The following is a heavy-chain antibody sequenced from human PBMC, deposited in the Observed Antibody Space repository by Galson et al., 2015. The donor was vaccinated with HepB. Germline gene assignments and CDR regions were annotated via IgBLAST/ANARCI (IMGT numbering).Heavy chain of an antibody. CDR3: ARPQANRPGNGVDA. CDR1: GFYFPSYA. CDR2: IIADNGKT. J-gene: IGHJ5*02. Sequence: SVKVSCKASGFYFPSYAIHWVRQAPGQRLDWMGWIIADNGKTEYLQNFQGRVSITRDTSASIVYLHLSSLSSEDTDLYYCARPQANRPGNGVDAVCQGTLVTGYS. V-gene: IGHV1-3*01.